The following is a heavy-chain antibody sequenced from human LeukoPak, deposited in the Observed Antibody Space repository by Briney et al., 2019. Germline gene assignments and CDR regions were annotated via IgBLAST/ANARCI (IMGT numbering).Heavy chain of an antibody. Sequence: PGGSLRLXCAASGFTFSSYSMNWVRQAPGKGLEWVSYISSSSSTIYYADSVKGRFTISRDNAKNSLYLQMNSLRAEDTAVYYCARDLAAVLFDYWGQGTLVTVSS. D-gene: IGHD6-25*01. CDR2: ISSSSSTI. CDR3: ARDLAAVLFDY. J-gene: IGHJ4*02. V-gene: IGHV3-48*01. CDR1: GFTFSSYS.